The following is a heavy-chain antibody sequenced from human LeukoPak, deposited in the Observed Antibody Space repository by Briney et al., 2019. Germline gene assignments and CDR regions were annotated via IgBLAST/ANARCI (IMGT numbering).Heavy chain of an antibody. D-gene: IGHD1-26*01. Sequence: GGSLRLSCAASGFTFSSYAMSWVRQAPGKGLEWVSSISSSSSYIYYADSVKGRFTISRDNAKNSLYLQMNSLRAEDTAVYYCARAGQSGSYFDYWGQGTLVTVSS. CDR1: GFTFSSYA. CDR2: ISSSSSYI. V-gene: IGHV3-21*01. CDR3: ARAGQSGSYFDY. J-gene: IGHJ4*02.